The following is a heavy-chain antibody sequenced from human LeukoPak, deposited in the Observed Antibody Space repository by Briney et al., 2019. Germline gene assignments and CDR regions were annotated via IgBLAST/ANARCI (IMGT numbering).Heavy chain of an antibody. V-gene: IGHV3-23*01. CDR3: AKAYYNDRSGYPLDY. D-gene: IGHD3-22*01. J-gene: IGHJ4*02. Sequence: GGSLRLPCAASGFTFSSYAMSWVRQAPGKGLEWVSAISGSGGSTYYADSVKGRFTISRDNSKNTLYLQMNSLRAEDTAVYYCAKAYYNDRSGYPLDYWGQGTLVTVSS. CDR2: ISGSGGST. CDR1: GFTFSSYA.